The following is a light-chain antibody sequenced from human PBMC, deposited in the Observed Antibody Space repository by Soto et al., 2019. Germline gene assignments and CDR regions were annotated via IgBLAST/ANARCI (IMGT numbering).Light chain of an antibody. CDR1: QSVSTY. Sequence: ETVLTQSPATLSLSPGESATLSCRASQSVSTYLAWYQQKPGQAPRLLIYDASNRVTGIPARFRGSGSGTEFTLTINSLQSEDFAVYFCQQYDNLPLTFGPGTKVDIK. CDR2: DAS. CDR3: QQYDNLPLT. V-gene: IGKV3-11*01. J-gene: IGKJ3*01.